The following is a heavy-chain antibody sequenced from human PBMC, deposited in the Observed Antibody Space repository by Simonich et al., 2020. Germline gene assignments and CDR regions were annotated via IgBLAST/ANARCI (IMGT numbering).Heavy chain of an antibody. CDR3: ARDREVYGSGSYYNY. V-gene: IGHV3-7*01. D-gene: IGHD3-10*01. Sequence: EVQLVESGGGLVQPGGSLRLSCAASGFTFSSYWLSWVRQAPGKGLEWSDNIKKDGKKKYDVDSVNGRFTISRDNAKNSLYLQMNSLRAEDTAVYYCARDREVYGSGSYYNYWGQGTLVTVSS. CDR2: IKKDGKKK. J-gene: IGHJ4*02. CDR1: GFTFSSYW.